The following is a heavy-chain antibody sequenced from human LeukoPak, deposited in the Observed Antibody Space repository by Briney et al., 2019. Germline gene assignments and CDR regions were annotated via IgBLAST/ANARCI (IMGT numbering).Heavy chain of an antibody. J-gene: IGHJ4*02. CDR3: ARLRWYGDY. CDR2: ISYSGST. CDR1: GGSISSSSSY. D-gene: IGHD6-13*01. V-gene: IGHV4-39*01. Sequence: SETLSLTCTVSGGSISSSSSYWGWTRQPPGKGLEWIGSISYSGSTYYNPSLKSRVTISVDTSKNQFSLKVSSVTAADTAVYYCARLRWYGDYWGQGTLVTVSS.